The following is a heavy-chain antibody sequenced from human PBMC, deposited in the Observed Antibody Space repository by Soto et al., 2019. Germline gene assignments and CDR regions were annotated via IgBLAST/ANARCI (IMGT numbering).Heavy chain of an antibody. J-gene: IGHJ4*02. V-gene: IGHV1-18*01. CDR3: ARTTAYETSGYYYHTY. Sequence: QVQLVQSGAEVKKPGASVKVSCEASGYTFTSYGISWVRQAPGQGLEWVGWISGYNGNTKYAQKLQGRVTVTTDTSTSTAYMELRSLISDDTAVYYCARTTAYETSGYYYHTYWGQGTQVTVSS. CDR2: ISGYNGNT. CDR1: GYTFTSYG. D-gene: IGHD3-22*01.